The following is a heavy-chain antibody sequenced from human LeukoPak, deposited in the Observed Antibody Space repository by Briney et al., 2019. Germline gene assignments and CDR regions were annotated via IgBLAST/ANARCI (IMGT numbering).Heavy chain of an antibody. J-gene: IGHJ3*02. Sequence: SETLSLTCAVYGGSFSGYYWSWIRQPPGEGLEWIGEINHSGSTNYNPSLKSRVTISVDTSKNQFSLKLSSVTAADTAVYYCARGPSPRTVVTPRPAHDAFDIWGQGTMVTVSS. CDR1: GGSFSGYY. CDR3: ARGPSPRTVVTPRPAHDAFDI. D-gene: IGHD4-23*01. CDR2: INHSGST. V-gene: IGHV4-34*01.